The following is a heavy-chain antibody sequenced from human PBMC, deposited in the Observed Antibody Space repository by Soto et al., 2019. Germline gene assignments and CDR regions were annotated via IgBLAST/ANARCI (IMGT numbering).Heavy chain of an antibody. D-gene: IGHD1-1*01. CDR3: ARGRYGDY. CDR2: ISAHNGNT. V-gene: IGHV1-18*01. Sequence: QVHLVQSGAEVKKPGASVKVSCKASGYTFTSYGITWVRQAPGQGLEWMGWISAHNGNTDYAQKLQGRVIVTRDTSTRTAYMELRGLISDDTAVYHCARGRYGDYWGQGALVTVSS. J-gene: IGHJ4*02. CDR1: GYTFTSYG.